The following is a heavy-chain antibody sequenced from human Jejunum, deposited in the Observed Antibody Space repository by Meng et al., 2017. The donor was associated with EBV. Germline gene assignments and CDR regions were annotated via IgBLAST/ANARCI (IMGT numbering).Heavy chain of an antibody. J-gene: IGHJ4*02. D-gene: IGHD2-15*01. Sequence: QVQLVESGXGVVQPGRYLRLSCAASGFTFSRKSMHWVRQAPGKGLEWVAVISYDGSYEHHADSVKGRFTISRDNSKNTLYLQLNSLRAEDTAVYYCVRDVLGYSADWGQGTLGTVSS. CDR2: ISYDGSYE. V-gene: IGHV3-30*04. CDR1: GFTFSRKS. CDR3: VRDVLGYSAD.